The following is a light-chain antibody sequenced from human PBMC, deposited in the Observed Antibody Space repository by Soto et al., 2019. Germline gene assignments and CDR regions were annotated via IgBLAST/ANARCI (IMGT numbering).Light chain of an antibody. CDR2: RAS. V-gene: IGKV3-11*01. CDR1: ESVYERQ. CDR3: QQRSNWPLT. J-gene: IGKJ4*01. Sequence: EILFTQSPGTLSLSPGERATLSCRSSESVYERQLAWYQQKPGQAPRLLIYRASNRATGIPARFSGSGSGTDFTLTISSLEPEDFAVYYCQQRSNWPLTFGGGTKVDIK.